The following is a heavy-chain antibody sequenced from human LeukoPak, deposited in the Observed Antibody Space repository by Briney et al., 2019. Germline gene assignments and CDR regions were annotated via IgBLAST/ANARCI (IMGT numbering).Heavy chain of an antibody. Sequence: NSSETLSLTCAVSGGSISSGGYSWSWIRQPPGKGLEWIGYIYHSGSTYYNPSLKSRVTISVDRSKNQFSLKLSSVTAADTAVYYCARYSPWRSGYYYQVGYYGMDVWGQGTTVTVSS. J-gene: IGHJ6*02. V-gene: IGHV4-30-2*01. D-gene: IGHD3-3*01. CDR2: IYHSGST. CDR3: ARYSPWRSGYYYQVGYYGMDV. CDR1: GGSISSGGYS.